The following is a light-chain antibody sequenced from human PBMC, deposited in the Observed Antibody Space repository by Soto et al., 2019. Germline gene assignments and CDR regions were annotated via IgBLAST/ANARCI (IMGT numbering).Light chain of an antibody. CDR3: QTWGTGIPV. J-gene: IGLJ3*02. V-gene: IGLV4-69*01. Sequence: QPVLTQSPSASASLGASVKLTCTLSSGHSSYAIAWHQQQPEKGPRYLMKLNSDGSHSKGDGIPDRFSGSSSGAERYLTIPSLQSEDEADYYCQTWGTGIPVFGGGTKLTVL. CDR1: SGHSSYA. CDR2: LNSDGSH.